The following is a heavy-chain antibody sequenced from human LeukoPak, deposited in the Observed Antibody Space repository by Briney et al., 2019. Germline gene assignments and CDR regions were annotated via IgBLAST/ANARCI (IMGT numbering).Heavy chain of an antibody. V-gene: IGHV3-21*01. CDR1: GFTFSSYS. J-gene: IGHJ4*02. CDR2: ISSSSSYI. D-gene: IGHD5-18*01. Sequence: GGSLRLSCAASGFTFSSYSMNWVRQAPGKGLEWVSSISSSSSYIYYADSVKGRFTISRDNAKNSLYLQMNGLRAEDTAVYYCARDRGYSYFGYWGQGTLVTVSS. CDR3: ARDRGYSYFGY.